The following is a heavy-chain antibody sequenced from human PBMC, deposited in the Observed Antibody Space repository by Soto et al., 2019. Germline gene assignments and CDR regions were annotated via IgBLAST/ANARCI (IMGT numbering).Heavy chain of an antibody. CDR2: IKSRTDGGTT. V-gene: IGHV3-15*01. D-gene: IGHD2-15*01. CDR3: TTPGYCSGVICYLFDY. J-gene: IGHJ4*02. CDR1: GFTFTNAW. Sequence: GGSLRLSCAASGFTFTNAWVSWSRRAPGKGLEWVGRIKSRTDGGTTDYATPVKGRFTISRDDSKNTVYLQMNSLRYEDTGVYCCTTPGYCSGVICYLFDYWGQGTLVTVSS.